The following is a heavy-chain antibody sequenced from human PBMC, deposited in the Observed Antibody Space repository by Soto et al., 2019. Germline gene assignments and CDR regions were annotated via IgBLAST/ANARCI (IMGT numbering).Heavy chain of an antibody. Sequence: SETLSLTCAVYGGSFSGYYWSWIRQPPGKGLEWIGEINHSGSTNYNPSLKSRVTISVDTSKNQLSLKLSSVTAADTAVYYCARARKKYYDFWSGYNWFDPWGQGTLVTVSS. CDR1: GGSFSGYY. J-gene: IGHJ5*02. D-gene: IGHD3-3*01. V-gene: IGHV4-34*01. CDR2: INHSGST. CDR3: ARARKKYYDFWSGYNWFDP.